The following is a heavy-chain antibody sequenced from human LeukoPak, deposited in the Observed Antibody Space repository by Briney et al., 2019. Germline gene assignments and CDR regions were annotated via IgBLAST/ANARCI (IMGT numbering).Heavy chain of an antibody. CDR3: AKDDYYDSSGYIFDY. CDR2: ISGDGGST. V-gene: IGHV3-43*02. Sequence: PGGSLRLSCAASGFTFDDYAMHWVRQAPGKGLEWVSLISGDGGSTYYADSVKGRFTISRDNSKNSLYLQMNSLRTEDTALYYCAKDDYYDSSGYIFDYWGQGTLVTVSS. CDR1: GFTFDDYA. D-gene: IGHD3-22*01. J-gene: IGHJ4*02.